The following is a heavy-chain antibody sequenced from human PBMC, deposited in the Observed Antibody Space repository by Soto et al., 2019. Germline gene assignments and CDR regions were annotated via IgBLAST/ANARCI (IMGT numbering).Heavy chain of an antibody. D-gene: IGHD2-15*01. Sequence: EVQLVESGGGLVKPGGSLRVSCEASGFRFNSYSMNWVRQAPQKGLEWVSLIDARSNYIYYADSVKGRFTISRDNARNSLYLQMNSLRVEDTAVYYCVRDLRYCTGASCYPNFDYWGQGTRVTVSS. V-gene: IGHV3-21*02. CDR3: VRDLRYCTGASCYPNFDY. CDR1: GFRFNSYS. CDR2: IDARSNYI. J-gene: IGHJ4*02.